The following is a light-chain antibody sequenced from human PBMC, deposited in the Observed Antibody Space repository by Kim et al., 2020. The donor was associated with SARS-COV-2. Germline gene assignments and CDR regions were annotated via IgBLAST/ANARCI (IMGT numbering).Light chain of an antibody. V-gene: IGLV2-8*01. J-gene: IGLJ1*01. Sequence: QSVTISCTGTSSDVGGYNYVSWDQQHPGKAPKVMIYEVSKRPSGVPDRFSGSKSGNTASLTVSGLQAEDEADYYCSSYAGSNINYVFGTGTKVTVL. CDR3: SSYAGSNINYV. CDR1: SSDVGGYNY. CDR2: EVS.